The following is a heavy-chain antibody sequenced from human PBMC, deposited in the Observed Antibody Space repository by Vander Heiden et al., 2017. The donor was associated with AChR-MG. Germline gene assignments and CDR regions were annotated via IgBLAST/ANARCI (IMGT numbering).Heavy chain of an antibody. V-gene: IGHV1-8*01. CDR3: ARSRGAWWLDNPSGGYYYYGMDV. Sequence: QVQLVQSGAEVKKPGASVKVSCKASGYTFTSYDINWVRQATGQGLEWMGWMNPNSGNTGYAQKFQGRVTMTRNTSISTAYMELSSLRSEDTAVYYCARSRGAWWLDNPSGGYYYYGMDVWGQGTTVTVSS. J-gene: IGHJ6*02. D-gene: IGHD2-15*01. CDR2: MNPNSGNT. CDR1: GYTFTSYD.